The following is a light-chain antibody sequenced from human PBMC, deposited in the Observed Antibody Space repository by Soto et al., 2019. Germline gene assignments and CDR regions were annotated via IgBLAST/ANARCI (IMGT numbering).Light chain of an antibody. CDR2: VTS. CDR1: QSVSSN. J-gene: IGKJ3*01. V-gene: IGKV3-15*01. CDR3: QQYDSWPPLFT. Sequence: EIIMTQSTATLSVSPGERATLSCRASQSVSSNLAWYRQRPGQAPRLLIYVTSTRATGIPDRFSGSGSGTEFTLTISSLQSEDFSVYYCQQYDSWPPLFTFGTGTKVDLK.